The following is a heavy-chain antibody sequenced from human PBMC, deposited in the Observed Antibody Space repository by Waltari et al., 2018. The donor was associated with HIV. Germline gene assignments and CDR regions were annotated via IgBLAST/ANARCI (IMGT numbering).Heavy chain of an antibody. CDR2: IDTGGGSS. V-gene: IGHV1-46*01. CDR1: GYTFTNYY. Sequence: QVQLVQSGAEVKNPGASVKVSCKASGYTFTNYYMHWVRTAPGQGLEWMGVIDTGGGSSTYEQEYQGRLNMTRDTSTSTVYMVLTSLRSEDTAVYYCAKGFRYESLKDALDIWGQGTMVTVSS. J-gene: IGHJ3*02. D-gene: IGHD1-20*01. CDR3: AKGFRYESLKDALDI.